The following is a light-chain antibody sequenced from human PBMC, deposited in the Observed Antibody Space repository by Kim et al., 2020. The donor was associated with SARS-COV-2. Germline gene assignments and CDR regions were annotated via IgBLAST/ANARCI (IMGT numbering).Light chain of an antibody. Sequence: VSPGERATLSCRASQSVSSNLAWYQQKPGQAPRLLIYGASTRATGIPARFSGSGSGTEFTLTISSLQSEDFAVYYCQQYNNWPLYTFGQGTKLEIK. CDR1: QSVSSN. CDR3: QQYNNWPLYT. J-gene: IGKJ2*01. CDR2: GAS. V-gene: IGKV3D-15*01.